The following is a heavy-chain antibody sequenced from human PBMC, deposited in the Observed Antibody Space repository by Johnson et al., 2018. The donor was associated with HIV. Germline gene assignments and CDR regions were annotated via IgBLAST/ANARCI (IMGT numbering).Heavy chain of an antibody. CDR3: AKDMGGSKSDEWATDYYDFSIAYHVQDPRAVVGVFDN. CDR2: ISYDGTDK. Sequence: QVQLVESGGGVVQPGRSLRLSCAASGFTFSTYAMHWVRQAPGKGLEWVALISYDGTDKYYADSVKGRFSISRDNSKNTLYLQINSLRVKDRAVYHGAKDMGGSKSDEWATDYYDFSIAYHVQDPRAVVGVFDNWGQGTMVTVSS. D-gene: IGHD3-3*01. V-gene: IGHV3-30*18. J-gene: IGHJ3*02. CDR1: GFTFSTYA.